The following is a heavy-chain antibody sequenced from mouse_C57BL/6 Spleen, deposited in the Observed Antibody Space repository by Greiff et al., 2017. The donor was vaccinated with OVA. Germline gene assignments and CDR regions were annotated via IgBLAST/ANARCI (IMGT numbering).Heavy chain of an antibody. CDR1: GFTFSSYA. D-gene: IGHD2-4*01. J-gene: IGHJ3*01. Sequence: EVHLVESGGGLVKPGGSLKLSCAASGFTFSSYAMSWVRQTPEKRLEWVATISDGGSYTYYPDNVKGRFTISRDNAKNNLYLQMSHLKSEDTAMYYCARADYDYDWFAYWGQGTLVTVSA. CDR3: ARADYDYDWFAY. CDR2: ISDGGSYT. V-gene: IGHV5-4*01.